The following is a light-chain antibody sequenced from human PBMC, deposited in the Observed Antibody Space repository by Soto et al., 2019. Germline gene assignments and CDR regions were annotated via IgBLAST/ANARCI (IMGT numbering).Light chain of an antibody. J-gene: IGLJ2*01. V-gene: IGLV2-23*02. Sequence: QSVLTQPASVSGSPGQSITISCTGTSRDIGTSNLVSWYQQYPGKAPKLIIFEVTRRPSGISNRFSGSKSGNTASLTISGLQPEDEADYYCCSYAGSSTFVVFGGGNKVTVL. CDR2: EVT. CDR1: SRDIGTSNL. CDR3: CSYAGSSTFVV.